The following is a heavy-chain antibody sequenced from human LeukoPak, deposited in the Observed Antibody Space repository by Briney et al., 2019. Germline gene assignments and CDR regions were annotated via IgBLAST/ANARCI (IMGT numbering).Heavy chain of an antibody. CDR3: ARDLNGGYGDYSGAFDI. Sequence: SETLSLTCAVYGGSFSGYYWSWIRQHPGKGLEWIGYIYYSGSTYYNPSLKSRVTISVDTSKNQFSLKLSSVTAADTAVYYCARDLNGGYGDYSGAFDIWGQGTMVTVSS. V-gene: IGHV4-31*11. J-gene: IGHJ3*02. D-gene: IGHD4-17*01. CDR1: GGSFSGYY. CDR2: IYYSGST.